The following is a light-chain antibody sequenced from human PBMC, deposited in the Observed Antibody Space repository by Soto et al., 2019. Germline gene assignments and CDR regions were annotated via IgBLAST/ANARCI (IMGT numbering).Light chain of an antibody. CDR3: LQDYDYPRT. CDR1: RSISDW. V-gene: IGKV1-5*03. CDR2: KAS. Sequence: DIQMTQSPSSLSPSVGDRVTITCRASRSISDWLAWYQQKPGKAPKLLIYKASTLKSGVPSRFSGRGSGTDFTLTISSLQPEDFATYYCLQDYDYPRTFGQGTKVDIK. J-gene: IGKJ1*01.